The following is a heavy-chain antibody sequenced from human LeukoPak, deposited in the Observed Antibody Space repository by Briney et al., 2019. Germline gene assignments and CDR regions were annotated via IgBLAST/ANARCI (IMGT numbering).Heavy chain of an antibody. CDR3: AKTGGKGQWLYAFDI. V-gene: IGHV3-23*01. Sequence: GGSLRLSCAASGFTFSRYGMHWVRQAPGKGLEWVSAISGSGGSTYYADSVKGRFTISRDNSKNTLYLQMNSLRAEDTAVYYCAKTGGKGQWLYAFDIWGQGTMVTVSS. D-gene: IGHD6-19*01. CDR2: ISGSGGST. J-gene: IGHJ3*02. CDR1: GFTFSRYG.